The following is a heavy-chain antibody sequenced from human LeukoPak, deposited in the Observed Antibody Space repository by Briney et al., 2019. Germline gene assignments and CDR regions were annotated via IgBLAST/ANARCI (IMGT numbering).Heavy chain of an antibody. D-gene: IGHD3-9*01. CDR1: GFTFSSSA. J-gene: IGHJ5*02. CDR3: AKGGLGSDILTTCDP. V-gene: IGHV3-23*01. Sequence: GGSLRLSCAASGFTFSSSAMSWVRQVPGKGLEWVSGISASGGSTYYADSVRGRFTISRDNSNNALYLQMNSLRAEDTAVYYCAKGGLGSDILTTCDPWGQGTLVTVSS. CDR2: ISASGGST.